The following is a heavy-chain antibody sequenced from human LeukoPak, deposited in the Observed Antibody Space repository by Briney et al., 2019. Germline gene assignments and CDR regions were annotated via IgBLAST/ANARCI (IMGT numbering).Heavy chain of an antibody. CDR1: GGTFSSYA. Sequence: SVKVSCKASGGTFSSYAISWVRQAPGQGLEWMGRIIPILGIANYAQKFQGRVTITADKSTSTAYMELSSLRSEDTAVYYCARVQLERHYYYYYGMDVWGQGTTVTVSS. J-gene: IGHJ6*02. CDR3: ARVQLERHYYYYYGMDV. CDR2: IIPILGIA. D-gene: IGHD1-1*01. V-gene: IGHV1-69*04.